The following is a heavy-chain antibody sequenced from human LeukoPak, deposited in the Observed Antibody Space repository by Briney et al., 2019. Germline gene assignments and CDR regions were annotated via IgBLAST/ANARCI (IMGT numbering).Heavy chain of an antibody. J-gene: IGHJ5*02. CDR2: IYYSAGT. Sequence: PSETLSLTCTVSRGYISGYSWSWIRQSPGGGPEWNGYIYYSAGTAYNHSLKSRVNLSVDPSKNQFSLQLRSVTAADTAVYYCVRGPYSASISKWFDPWGQGTQVIVSP. CDR3: VRGPYSASISKWFDP. CDR1: RGYISGYS. D-gene: IGHD1-26*01. V-gene: IGHV4-59*01.